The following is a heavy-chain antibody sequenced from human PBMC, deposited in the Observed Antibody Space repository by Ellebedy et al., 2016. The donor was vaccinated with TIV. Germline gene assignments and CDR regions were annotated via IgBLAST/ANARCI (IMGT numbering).Heavy chain of an antibody. D-gene: IGHD3-10*01. CDR1: GGSISSYY. CDR3: ATHGDSGSLDY. CDR2: IYYSGST. Sequence: SETLSLTCTVSGGSISSYYWSWIRQPPGKGLEWIGYIYYSGSTNYNPPLKSRVTISVDTSKNQFSLKLSSVTAADTAVYYCATHGDSGSLDYWGKGALVTVSS. V-gene: IGHV4-59*01. J-gene: IGHJ4*02.